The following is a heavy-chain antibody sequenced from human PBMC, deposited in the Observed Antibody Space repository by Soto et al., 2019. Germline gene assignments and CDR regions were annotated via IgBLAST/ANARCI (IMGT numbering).Heavy chain of an antibody. CDR2: IRGSGRST. V-gene: IGHV3-23*01. J-gene: IGHJ4*02. CDR3: AKDQTSNSCYDH. D-gene: IGHD2-2*01. CDR1: GFTFSNYA. Sequence: VQLLESGGGLVQPGGSLRLSCAASGFTFSNYAMSWVRQAPGKGLEWVSGIRGSGRSTYYADSVKGRFTISRDNSKNTLYLQMNNLRVEDTAVYYCAKDQTSNSCYDHWGQGTLVTVSS.